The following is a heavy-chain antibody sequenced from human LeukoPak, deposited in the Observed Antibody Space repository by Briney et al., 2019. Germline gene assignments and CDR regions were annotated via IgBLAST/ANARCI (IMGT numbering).Heavy chain of an antibody. CDR2: INTGNGNT. V-gene: IGHV1-3*03. J-gene: IGHJ5*02. Sequence: GASVKVSCKASGYTFTSYAMHWVRQAPGQRLEWMGWINTGNGNTKYSQEFQGRVTITRDTSANTAYMELSSLRSEDTAVYYCARDPRSGRPTNTNWFDPWGQGTLVTVSS. CDR1: GYTFTSYA. CDR3: ARDPRSGRPTNTNWFDP.